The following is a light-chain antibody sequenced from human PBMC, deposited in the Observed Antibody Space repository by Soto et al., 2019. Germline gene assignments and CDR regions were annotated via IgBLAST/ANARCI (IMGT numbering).Light chain of an antibody. CDR3: QQYGSSRCT. CDR2: GAS. J-gene: IGKJ1*01. CDR1: KIAYTN. Sequence: ARLSLYPPERSTLSSGASKIAYTNVAWYQQNPGQAPRLLIYGASSRATGIPDRFSGSGSGTDFTLTISRLEPEDFAVYYCQQYGSSRCTFGQGTKVDIK. V-gene: IGKV3-20*01.